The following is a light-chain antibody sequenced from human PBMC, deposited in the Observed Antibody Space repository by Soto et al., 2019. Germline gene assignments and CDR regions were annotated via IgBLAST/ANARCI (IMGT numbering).Light chain of an antibody. CDR3: QQYHIWPSWT. J-gene: IGKJ1*01. V-gene: IGKV3-15*01. Sequence: EIVLTQSPATLSVSLGDSATLSCRASQSVSLSLAWFQMRPGQPPRLLIYGASTMATDLPARLRGSGSGTDFTLTISRLQSADFAVYFCQQYHIWPSWTFGQGTKLVIK. CDR1: QSVSLS. CDR2: GAS.